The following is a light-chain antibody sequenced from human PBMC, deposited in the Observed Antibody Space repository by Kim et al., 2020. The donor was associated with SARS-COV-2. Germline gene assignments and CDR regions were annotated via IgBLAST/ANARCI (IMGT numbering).Light chain of an antibody. CDR2: DNK. Sequence: GQKVTISCSGSSSNIENNYVSWYQQLPATAPNLLIYDNKKRPSGIPDRFSGSKSGTSATLGITGLQTGDEADYYCGTWDSSLSAYVFGTGTKVTVL. J-gene: IGLJ1*01. CDR3: GTWDSSLSAYV. CDR1: SSNIENNY. V-gene: IGLV1-51*01.